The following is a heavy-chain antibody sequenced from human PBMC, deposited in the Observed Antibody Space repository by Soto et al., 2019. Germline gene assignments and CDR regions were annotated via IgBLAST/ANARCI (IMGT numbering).Heavy chain of an antibody. CDR2: IDPSDSYT. Sequence: GASLKISCKGSGYNFISYWISWVRQMPGKGLEWMGRIDPSDSYTNYSPSFQGHVTISADKSISTAYLQWSSLKASDTAMYYCARPYSSGEDTDVWGQGTTVTVSS. D-gene: IGHD3-22*01. J-gene: IGHJ6*02. CDR3: ARPYSSGEDTDV. V-gene: IGHV5-10-1*01. CDR1: GYNFISYW.